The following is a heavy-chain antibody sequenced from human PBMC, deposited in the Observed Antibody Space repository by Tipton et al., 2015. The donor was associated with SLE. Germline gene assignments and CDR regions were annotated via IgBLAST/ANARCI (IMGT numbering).Heavy chain of an antibody. D-gene: IGHD4-17*01. CDR1: GDSISNYH. Sequence: TLSLTCTVSGDSISNYHWSWIRQPPGKGLEWIGDIYYSGSTDFSESTYYNPSLKSRLTISVDTSRDQFSLRLTSVTAAGTAVYYCARHTVTPDFFDYWDQGTLVTVSS. V-gene: IGHV4-59*08. J-gene: IGHJ4*02. CDR2: IYYSGST. CDR3: ARHTVTPDFFDY.